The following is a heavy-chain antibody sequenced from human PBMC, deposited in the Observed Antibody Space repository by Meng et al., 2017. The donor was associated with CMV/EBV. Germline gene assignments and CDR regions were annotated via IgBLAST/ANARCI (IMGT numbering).Heavy chain of an antibody. CDR2: IKQDGSEK. D-gene: IGHD2-2*01. CDR3: ARGDVPAPPFPYYYGMDV. V-gene: IGHV3-7*01. Sequence: GGSLRLSCTVSGGSISSSSYYWGWIRQPPGKGLEWMANIKQDGSEKYYVDSVKGRFTISRDNAKNSLYLQMNSLRAEDTAVYYCARGDVPAPPFPYYYGMDVWGQGTTVTVSS. CDR1: GGSISSSSYY. J-gene: IGHJ6*02.